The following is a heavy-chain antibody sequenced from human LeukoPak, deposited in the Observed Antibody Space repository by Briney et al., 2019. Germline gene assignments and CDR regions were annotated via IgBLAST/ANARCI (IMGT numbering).Heavy chain of an antibody. CDR3: ARLWDSCFDY. D-gene: IGHD2-15*01. Sequence: GESLQIPCKTSGYTFTDYWIGWVLQMPGEGLEWMVSNFPIGSDTKYSPSFKGQVTISVDKSINTAYLQWSTLKAADTGIYYCARLWDSCFDYWGQGTLVTVSS. CDR2: NFPIGSDT. J-gene: IGHJ4*02. CDR1: GYTFTDYW. V-gene: IGHV5-51*01.